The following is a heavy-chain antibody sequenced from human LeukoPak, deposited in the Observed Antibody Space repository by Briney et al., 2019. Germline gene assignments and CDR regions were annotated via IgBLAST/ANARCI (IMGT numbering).Heavy chain of an antibody. Sequence: SETLSLTCTVSGGSISSYYWSWIRQPPGKGLEWIGYIYYSGSTNYNPSLKSRVTISVDTSKNQFSLKLSSVTAADTAVYYCALSSSSWYGNWFDPWGQGTLITVSS. CDR3: ALSSSSWYGNWFDP. J-gene: IGHJ5*02. CDR2: IYYSGST. V-gene: IGHV4-59*01. CDR1: GGSISSYY. D-gene: IGHD6-13*01.